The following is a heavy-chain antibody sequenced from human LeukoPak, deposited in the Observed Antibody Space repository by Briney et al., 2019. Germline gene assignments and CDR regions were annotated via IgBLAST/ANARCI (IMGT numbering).Heavy chain of an antibody. CDR3: AKDRRLRFLELPYYFDY. V-gene: IGHV3-21*01. Sequence: PGGSLRLSCAASGFTFSSYSMNWVRQAPGKGLEWVSSISSSSSYIYYADSVKGRFTISRDNAKNSLYLQMNSLRAEDTAVYYCAKDRRLRFLELPYYFDYWGQGTLVTVSS. J-gene: IGHJ4*02. CDR2: ISSSSSYI. CDR1: GFTFSSYS. D-gene: IGHD3-3*01.